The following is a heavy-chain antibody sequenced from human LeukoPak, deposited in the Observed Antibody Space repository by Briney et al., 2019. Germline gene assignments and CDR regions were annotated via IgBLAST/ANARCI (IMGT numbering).Heavy chain of an antibody. CDR1: GFTFSSYA. CDR3: ARGLRGYDFWSGPWNWFDP. Sequence: GSLRLSCAASGFTFSSYAMNWVRQPPGKGLEWIGEINHGGSTNYNPSLKSRVTISVDTSKNQFSLKLSSVTAADTAVYYCARGLRGYDFWSGPWNWFDPWGQGTLVTVSS. V-gene: IGHV4-34*01. CDR2: INHGGST. D-gene: IGHD3-3*01. J-gene: IGHJ5*02.